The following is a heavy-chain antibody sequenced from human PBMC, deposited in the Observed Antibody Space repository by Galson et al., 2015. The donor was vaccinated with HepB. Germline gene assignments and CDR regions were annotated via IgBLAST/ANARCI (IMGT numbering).Heavy chain of an antibody. CDR1: GYTFTSYA. J-gene: IGHJ1*01. V-gene: IGHV1-3*01. D-gene: IGHD6-19*01. CDR3: ARGDRVEWLVSGYFQH. Sequence: SVKVSCKASGYTFTSYAMHWVRQAPGQGLEWMGWINAGNGNTKYSQKFQGRVTITRDTSASTAYMELSSLRSEDTAVYYCARGDRVEWLVSGYFQHWGQGTLVTVSS. CDR2: INAGNGNT.